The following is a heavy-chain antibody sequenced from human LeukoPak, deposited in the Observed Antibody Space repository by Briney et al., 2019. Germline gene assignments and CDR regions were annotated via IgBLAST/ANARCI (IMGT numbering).Heavy chain of an antibody. CDR1: GYTFTVYY. D-gene: IGHD3-16*01. J-gene: IGHJ5*02. CDR3: AGGVLHGGGNWFDP. V-gene: IGHV1-2*06. CDR2: INPNRGGT. Sequence: ASVNLSCKTSGYTFTVYYMHWVPQAPGQGLEWMGRINPNRGGTYYAQKFRSRVNMTRDTSISTTYTELASLISDDTAVYYCAGGVLHGGGNWFDPWGQGTLVTVSS.